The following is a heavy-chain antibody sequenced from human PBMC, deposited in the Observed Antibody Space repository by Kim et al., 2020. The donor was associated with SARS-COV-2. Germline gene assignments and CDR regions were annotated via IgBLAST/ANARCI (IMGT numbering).Heavy chain of an antibody. J-gene: IGHJ4*02. D-gene: IGHD6-19*01. Sequence: YYGDSEKDRLTISRNNSKNTLDMQMNSPRAEDTAVYYCAREPGIVVAEIDYWGQGTLVTVSS. V-gene: IGHV3-33*01. CDR3: AREPGIVVAEIDY.